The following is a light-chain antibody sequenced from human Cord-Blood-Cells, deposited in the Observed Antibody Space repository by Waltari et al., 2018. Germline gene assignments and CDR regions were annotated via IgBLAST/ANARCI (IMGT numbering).Light chain of an antibody. CDR2: VNS. Sequence: QPVLTQSPSVSGAPGQRVTISCTGSSSNIGAGYDVHWYQQLPGTAPKLLIYVNSNRPSGVPDRCSGSKSGTSASLAITWLQAEDEADYYCQSYDSSLSGSVFGGGTKLTVL. J-gene: IGLJ3*02. V-gene: IGLV1-40*01. CDR3: QSYDSSLSGSV. CDR1: SSNIGAGYD.